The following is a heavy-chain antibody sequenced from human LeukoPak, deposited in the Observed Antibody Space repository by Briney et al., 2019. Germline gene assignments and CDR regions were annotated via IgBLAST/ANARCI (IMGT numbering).Heavy chain of an antibody. CDR1: GFTFSSYG. J-gene: IGHJ3*02. CDR2: IWYDGSNK. CDR3: AKEFGSSWSSPGAFGI. Sequence: PGGSLRLSCAASGFTFSSYGMHWVRQAPGKGLEWVAVIWYDGSNKYYADSVKGRFTISRDNSKNTLYLQMNSLRAEDTAVYYCAKEFGSSWSSPGAFGIWGQGTMVTVSS. V-gene: IGHV3-33*06. D-gene: IGHD6-13*01.